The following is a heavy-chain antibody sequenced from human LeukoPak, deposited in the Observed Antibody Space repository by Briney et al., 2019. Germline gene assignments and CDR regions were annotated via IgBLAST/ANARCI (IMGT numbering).Heavy chain of an antibody. D-gene: IGHD6-19*01. CDR1: GGSISSSSYY. CDR3: YSYSSGWTFDY. CDR2: IYYSGST. Sequence: PSETLSLTCTVSGGSISSSSYYWGWIRQPPGKGLEWIGSIYYSGSTYYNPSLKSRVTISVDTSKNQFSLKLSSVTAADTAVYYCYSYSSGWTFDYWGQGTLVTVSS. V-gene: IGHV4-39*07. J-gene: IGHJ4*02.